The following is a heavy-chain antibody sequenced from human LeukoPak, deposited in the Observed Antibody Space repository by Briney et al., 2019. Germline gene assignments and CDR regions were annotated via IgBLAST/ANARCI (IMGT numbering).Heavy chain of an antibody. CDR1: GFTFSSSW. CDR3: ARNWAHLDF. V-gene: IGHV3-7*01. Sequence: PGESLRLSCAASGFTFSSSWMNWVRQAPGKGLEWVANINEHGSEIYYVDSVKGRFNIARDNAKSSLSLQMNSLRVEDTAVYYCARNWAHLDFWGQGTLVTVSS. D-gene: IGHD3-16*01. CDR2: INEHGSEI. J-gene: IGHJ4*02.